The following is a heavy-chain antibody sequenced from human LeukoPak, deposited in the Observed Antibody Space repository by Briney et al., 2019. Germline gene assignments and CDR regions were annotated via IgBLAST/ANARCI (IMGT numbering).Heavy chain of an antibody. V-gene: IGHV4-34*01. D-gene: IGHD6-19*01. CDR1: GVSFSGYY. CDR2: INHSGST. Sequence: PSETLSLTCAVYGVSFSGYYWSWIRQPPGKGLEWIGEINHSGSTNYNPSLKSRVTISVDTSKNQFSLKLSSVTAADTAVYYCARGRRSGWGLSYYYGMDVWGQGTTVTVSS. J-gene: IGHJ6*02. CDR3: ARGRRSGWGLSYYYGMDV.